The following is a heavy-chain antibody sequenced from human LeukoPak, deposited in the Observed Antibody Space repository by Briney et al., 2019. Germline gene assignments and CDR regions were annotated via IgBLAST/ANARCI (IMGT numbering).Heavy chain of an antibody. J-gene: IGHJ4*02. CDR2: INTKGET. V-gene: IGHV4-4*09. CDR1: GVSMSAYL. CDR3: ATSNDAKIAPFDH. Sequence: SETLSLTCTVSGVSMSAYLWRWVRQSPEKGLEWIGCINTKGETSYNPSLKSRVTTSVDTSKTQFSLRLTSVTAAATAVYYCATSNDAKIAPFDHWGQGAPVTVSS. D-gene: IGHD2-21*01.